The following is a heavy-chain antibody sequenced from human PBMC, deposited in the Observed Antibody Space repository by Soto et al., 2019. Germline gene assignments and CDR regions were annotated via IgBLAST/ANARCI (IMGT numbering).Heavy chain of an antibody. V-gene: IGHV4-4*07. CDR3: AKTYGSTLNAFDC. CDR1: GGAINSHY. J-gene: IGHJ4*02. D-gene: IGHD6-19*01. CDR2: IYSSGST. Sequence: ASETLSLTCTVSGGAINSHYWTLIRQSSGKGLEWIVRIYSSGSTSYNPSLRSRVTMSVHTSKSQFPLTLSSVTAADTAVYYCAKTYGSTLNAFDCWGQGTLVTVSS.